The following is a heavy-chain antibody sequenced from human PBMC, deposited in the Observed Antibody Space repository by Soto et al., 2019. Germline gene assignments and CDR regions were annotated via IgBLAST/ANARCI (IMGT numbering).Heavy chain of an antibody. J-gene: IGHJ5*02. CDR3: ARYSGWYLKRFDP. V-gene: IGHV4-61*01. CDR1: GGSVSSGSYY. CDR2: IYYSGST. D-gene: IGHD6-19*01. Sequence: ETLSLTCTVSGGSVSSGSYYWSWIRQPPGKGLEWIGYIYYSGSTNYNPSLKSRVTISVDTSKNQFSLKLSSVTAADTAVYYCARYSGWYLKRFDPWGQGTLVTVSS.